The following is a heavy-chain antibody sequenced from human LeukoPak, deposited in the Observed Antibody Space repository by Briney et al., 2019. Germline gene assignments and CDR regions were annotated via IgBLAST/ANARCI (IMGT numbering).Heavy chain of an antibody. CDR2: TYHWSKWFN. Sequence: SQTLSLTCAISGDSVTSGIWNWIRRSPSRGLEWLGRTYHWSKWFNDYAVSVESRMTISADTSRNQFSLQLNSVTPEDTAVYYCARDLHGSRGEFDYWGQGTLVTVSS. D-gene: IGHD3-16*01. V-gene: IGHV6-1*01. CDR3: ARDLHGSRGEFDY. CDR1: GDSVTSGI. J-gene: IGHJ4*02.